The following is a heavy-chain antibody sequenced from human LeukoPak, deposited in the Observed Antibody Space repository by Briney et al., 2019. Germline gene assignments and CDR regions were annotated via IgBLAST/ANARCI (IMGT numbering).Heavy chain of an antibody. CDR2: INPNSGGT. J-gene: IGHJ3*02. V-gene: IGHV1-2*02. Sequence: ASVKVSCKASGYTFTGYYMRWVRQAPGQGLEWMGWINPNSGGTNYAQKFQGRVTMTRDTSISTAYMELSRLRSDDTAAYYCARVSVVVAANDGAFDIWGQGTMVTVSS. CDR3: ARVSVVVAANDGAFDI. CDR1: GYTFTGYY. D-gene: IGHD2-15*01.